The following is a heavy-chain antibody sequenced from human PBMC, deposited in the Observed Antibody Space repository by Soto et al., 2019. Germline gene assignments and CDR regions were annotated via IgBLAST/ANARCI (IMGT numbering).Heavy chain of an antibody. Sequence: ASVKVSCNASGYTFTSYAMHWVRRAPGQRLVWMGWINARNGNTKYTQKFQGRDTSNSDTFESTAYIALSSLSSEDTAEYYCARDVGTPYYDFWSGYYYYYYGMDVWGQGTTVTVSS. D-gene: IGHD3-3*01. CDR3: ARDVGTPYYDFWSGYYYYYYGMDV. V-gene: IGHV1-3*01. J-gene: IGHJ6*02. CDR1: GYTFTSYA. CDR2: INARNGNT.